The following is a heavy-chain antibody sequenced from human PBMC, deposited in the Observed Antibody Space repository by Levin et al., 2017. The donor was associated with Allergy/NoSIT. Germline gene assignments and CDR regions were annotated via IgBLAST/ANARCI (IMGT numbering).Heavy chain of an antibody. V-gene: IGHV4-31*02. J-gene: IGHJ4*02. CDR2: IYYSGST. Sequence: PSQTLSLTCTVSGGSISSGGYYWSWIRQHPGKGLEWIGYIYYSGSTYYNPSLKSRVTISLDTSKNQFSLKLSSVTAADTALYYCARVAFGSGIDYWGQGTLVTVSS. D-gene: IGHD3-10*01. CDR1: GGSISSGGYY. CDR3: ARVAFGSGIDY.